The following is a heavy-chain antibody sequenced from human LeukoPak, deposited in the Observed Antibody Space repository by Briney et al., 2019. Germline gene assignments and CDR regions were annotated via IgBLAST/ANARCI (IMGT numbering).Heavy chain of an antibody. CDR1: GYTFTSYY. V-gene: IGHV1-46*01. J-gene: IGHJ5*02. D-gene: IGHD6-13*01. CDR2: INPSGGST. CDR3: ARELGERGIAAAGDEPFDP. Sequence: ASVKVSCKASGYTFTSYYMHWVRQAPGQGLEWMGIINPSGGSTSYAQKFQGRVTMTRDTSTSTVYMELSSLRSEDTAVYYCARELGERGIAAAGDEPFDPWGQGTLVTVSS.